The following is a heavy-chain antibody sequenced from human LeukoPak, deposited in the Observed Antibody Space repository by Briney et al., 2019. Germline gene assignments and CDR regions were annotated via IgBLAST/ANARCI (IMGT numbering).Heavy chain of an antibody. J-gene: IGHJ4*02. V-gene: IGHV3-9*01. CDR1: GFTFDDYA. CDR2: ISWNSGSI. D-gene: IGHD6-19*01. Sequence: PGRSLRLSCAASGFTFDDYAMHWVRQAPGKGLEWVSGISWNSGSIGYADSVKGRFTISRDNAKNSLYLQMNSLRAEDTALYCCAKDDTGYSGGLLGYWGQGTLVTVSS. CDR3: AKDDTGYSGGLLGY.